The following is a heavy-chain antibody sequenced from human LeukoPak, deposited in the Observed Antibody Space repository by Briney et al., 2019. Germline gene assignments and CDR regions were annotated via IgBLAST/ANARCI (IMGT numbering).Heavy chain of an antibody. V-gene: IGHV3-23*01. CDR2: ISGNGDNT. CDR1: GFTFSSDA. Sequence: PGGSLRLSCAASGFTFSSDAMIWVRQAPGKGLDWVSAISGNGDNTFYADSVKGRFTISRDNSKNTLYLQMHTLRAEDTAVYYCAKKGSTWHFAYWGQGTLVTVSS. CDR3: AKKGSTWHFAY. J-gene: IGHJ4*02. D-gene: IGHD6-13*01.